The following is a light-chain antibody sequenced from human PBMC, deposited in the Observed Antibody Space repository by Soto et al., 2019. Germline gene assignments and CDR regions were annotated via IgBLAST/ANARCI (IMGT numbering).Light chain of an antibody. J-gene: IGKJ1*01. CDR2: DAS. V-gene: IGKV3-11*01. CDR1: QRVSRY. CDR3: QQRSNWPRT. Sequence: DIVLTQSPATLSLSPGERATLSCRASQRVSRYLAWYQQKPGQAPRLLIYDASTRATGIPARFSGSGSGTDFTLTISSLEPEDFAVYYCQQRSNWPRTFGPGTKVEIK.